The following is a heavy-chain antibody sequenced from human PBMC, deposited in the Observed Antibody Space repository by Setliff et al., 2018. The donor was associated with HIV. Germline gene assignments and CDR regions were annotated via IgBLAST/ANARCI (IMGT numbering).Heavy chain of an antibody. Sequence: PGGSLRLSCAASGFTFSTYAMSWVRQAPGKGLEWVSAITSSGGTTYYAGSVKGRFTISRDNSKNTLTMVMNSLRAEDTAMYYCVRDYVRPGTVGTTSPLDNWGQGTLVTVSS. J-gene: IGHJ1*01. CDR2: ITSSGGTT. CDR1: GFTFSTYA. CDR3: VRDYVRPGTVGTTSPLDN. D-gene: IGHD1-26*01. V-gene: IGHV3-23*01.